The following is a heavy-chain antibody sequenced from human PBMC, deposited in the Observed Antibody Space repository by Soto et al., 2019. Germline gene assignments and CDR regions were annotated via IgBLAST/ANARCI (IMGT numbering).Heavy chain of an antibody. Sequence: QVQLVESGGGVVQPGRSLRLSCAASGFTFSSYGMHWVRQAPGKGLEWVAVISYDGSNKYYADSVKGRFTISRDNSKNTVYLQMNSRRAEDKAVYYCAKSEWLLDDYYYYEGMDVWGQGTTVTVSS. CDR1: GFTFSSYG. V-gene: IGHV3-30*18. CDR3: AKSEWLLDDYYYYEGMDV. CDR2: ISYDGSNK. J-gene: IGHJ6*02. D-gene: IGHD2-15*01.